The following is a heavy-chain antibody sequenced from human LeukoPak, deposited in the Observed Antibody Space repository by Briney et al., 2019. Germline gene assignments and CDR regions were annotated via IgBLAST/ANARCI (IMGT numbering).Heavy chain of an antibody. Sequence: GGSLRLSCAASGFTFSSYSMNWVRQAPGKGLEWVSSISSSSSYIYYADSVEGRFTISRDNAKKSLYLQMNSLRAEDTAVYYCARDSPTSTYGSGSYISGFAFDIWGQGTMVTVSS. CDR1: GFTFSSYS. CDR3: ARDSPTSTYGSGSYISGFAFDI. V-gene: IGHV3-21*01. J-gene: IGHJ3*02. D-gene: IGHD3-10*01. CDR2: ISSSSSYI.